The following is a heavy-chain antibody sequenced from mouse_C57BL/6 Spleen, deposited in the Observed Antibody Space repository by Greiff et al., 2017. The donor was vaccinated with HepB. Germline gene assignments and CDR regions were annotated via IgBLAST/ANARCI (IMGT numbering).Heavy chain of an antibody. D-gene: IGHD2-2*01. Sequence: VQLQQSGAELVKPGASVKMSCKASGYTFTSYWITWVKQRPGQGLEWIGDIYPGSGSTNYNEKFKSKATLTVDTSSSTAYMQLSSLTSEDSAVYYCARPPIYYGYDGCAYWGQGTLVTLSA. CDR1: GYTFTSYW. V-gene: IGHV1-55*01. J-gene: IGHJ3*01. CDR3: ARPPIYYGYDGCAY. CDR2: IYPGSGST.